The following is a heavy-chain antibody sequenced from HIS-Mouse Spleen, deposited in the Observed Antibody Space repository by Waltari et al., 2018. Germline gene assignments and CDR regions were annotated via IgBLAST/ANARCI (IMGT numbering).Heavy chain of an antibody. CDR2: IYYSGST. J-gene: IGHJ4*02. V-gene: IGHV4-31*03. Sequence: QVQLQESGPGLVKPSQTLSLTCTVPGGSISSGGYSWSWTRQHPGKGLEWIGYIYYSGSTYYNPSLKSRVTISVDTSKNQFSLKLSSVTAADTAVYYCARGEGRELKVDYWGQGTLVTVSS. CDR1: GGSISSGGYS. CDR3: ARGEGRELKVDY. D-gene: IGHD1-7*01.